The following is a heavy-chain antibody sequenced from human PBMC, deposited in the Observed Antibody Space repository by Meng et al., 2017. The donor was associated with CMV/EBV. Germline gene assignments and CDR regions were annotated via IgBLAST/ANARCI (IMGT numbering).Heavy chain of an antibody. V-gene: IGHV3-30*14. CDR1: FSFSKYD. CDR3: AGEYYDFWSGYHNWFDP. Sequence: FSFSKYDMHWVRQAPGKGLELLAVISYDGSNKYYADYLKDRFTISRNNSKNTLYLQMNSLRAEDTAVYYCAGEYYDFWSGYHNWFDPWGQGTLVTVSS. D-gene: IGHD3-3*01. CDR2: ISYDGSNK. J-gene: IGHJ5*02.